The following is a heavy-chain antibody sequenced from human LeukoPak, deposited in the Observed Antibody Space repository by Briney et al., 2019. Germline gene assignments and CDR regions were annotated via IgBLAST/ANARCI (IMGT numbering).Heavy chain of an antibody. CDR2: IYYSGST. J-gene: IGHJ3*02. D-gene: IGHD5-12*01. CDR1: GGSISSGDYY. Sequence: PSETLSLTCTVSGGSISSGDYYWSWIRQPPGKGLEWIGYIYYSGSTYYNPSLKSRVTISVDKSKNQFSLKLSSVTAADTAVYYCARMDIVATKGAFDIWGQRTMVTVSS. V-gene: IGHV4-30-4*01. CDR3: ARMDIVATKGAFDI.